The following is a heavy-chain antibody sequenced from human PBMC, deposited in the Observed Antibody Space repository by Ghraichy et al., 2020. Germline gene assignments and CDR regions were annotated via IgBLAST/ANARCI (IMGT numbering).Heavy chain of an antibody. CDR2: ISSKGHYL. J-gene: IGHJ4*02. D-gene: IGHD3-22*01. V-gene: IGHV3-21*01. CDR1: GFTFSSYS. Sequence: GGSLRLYCAASGFTFSSYSVHWVRQAPGKGLEWVASISSKGHYLYYADSVNGRFTISRDNAKNSLYLQINSLTAEDSAVYYCARERLYYYDGSGHYFFDCWGQGTLVTISS. CDR3: ARERLYYYDGSGHYFFDC.